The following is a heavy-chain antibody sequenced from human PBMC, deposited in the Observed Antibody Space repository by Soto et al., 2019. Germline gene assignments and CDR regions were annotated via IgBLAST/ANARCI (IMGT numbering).Heavy chain of an antibody. V-gene: IGHV4-34*01. CDR1: GGSFSGYY. Sequence: SETLSLTCAVYGGSFSGYYWSWIRQPPGKGLEWIGEINHSGSTNYNPSLKSRVTISVDTSKNQFSLKLSSVTAADTAVYYCARGKGIWWPGAFDIWGQGTMVTVSS. J-gene: IGHJ3*02. CDR3: ARGKGIWWPGAFDI. CDR2: INHSGST. D-gene: IGHD5-12*01.